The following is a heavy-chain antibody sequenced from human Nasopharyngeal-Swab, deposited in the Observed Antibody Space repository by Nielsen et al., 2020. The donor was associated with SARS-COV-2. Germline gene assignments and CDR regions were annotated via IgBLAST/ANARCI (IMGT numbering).Heavy chain of an antibody. V-gene: IGHV4-34*01. J-gene: IGHJ6*03. Sequence: SETLSLTCAVYSGSFSGYYWSWIRQPPGRGLEWIGEVNHSGSTNYNPSLKSRVTILVDTSKSHFSLRLSSVTAADTAVYYCARRTTTVYYYYYMDVWGNGTTVTVSS. CDR2: VNHSGST. CDR3: ARRTTTVYYYYYMDV. D-gene: IGHD4-17*01. CDR1: SGSFSGYY.